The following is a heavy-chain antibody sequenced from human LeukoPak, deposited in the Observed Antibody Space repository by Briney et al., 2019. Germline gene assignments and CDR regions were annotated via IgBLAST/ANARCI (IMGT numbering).Heavy chain of an antibody. Sequence: SETLSLTCTVSGGSISSGGYYWSWIRQPPGKGLEWIGYIYHSGSTYYNPSLKSRVTISVDRSKNQFSLKLSSVTAADTAVYYCARDSSGCFDYWGQGTLVTVSS. CDR2: IYHSGST. CDR1: GGSISSGGYY. D-gene: IGHD6-19*01. J-gene: IGHJ4*02. V-gene: IGHV4-30-2*01. CDR3: ARDSSGCFDY.